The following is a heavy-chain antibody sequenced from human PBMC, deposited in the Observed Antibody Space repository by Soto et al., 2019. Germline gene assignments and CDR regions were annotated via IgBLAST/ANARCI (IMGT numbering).Heavy chain of an antibody. V-gene: IGHV4-31*03. J-gene: IGHJ4*02. Sequence: PSETLSLTCTVSGGSISSGGYYWSWIRQHPGKGLEWIGYIYYSGSTYYNPSLKSRVTISVDTSKNQFSLKLSSVTAADTAVYYCAREGGTVVTSRYYFDYWGQGTLVTVSS. D-gene: IGHD2-15*01. CDR2: IYYSGST. CDR1: GGSISSGGYY. CDR3: AREGGTVVTSRYYFDY.